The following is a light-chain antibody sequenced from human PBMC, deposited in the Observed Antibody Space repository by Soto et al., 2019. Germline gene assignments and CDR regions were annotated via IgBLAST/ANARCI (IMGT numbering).Light chain of an antibody. J-gene: IGKJ1*01. CDR2: GAS. Sequence: EIVMSQSPSTLSVSPGERATLPCRASQSVSSNLAWYQQKPGQAPRLLIYGASTRATGIPDRFSGSGSGTDFTLTISRLEPEDFAVYWCQQYDSSPRTFGQGTKVDIK. CDR3: QQYDSSPRT. V-gene: IGKV3-15*01. CDR1: QSVSSN.